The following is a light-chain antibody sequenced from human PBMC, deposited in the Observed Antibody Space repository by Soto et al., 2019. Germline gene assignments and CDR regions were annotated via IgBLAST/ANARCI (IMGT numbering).Light chain of an antibody. V-gene: IGKV3-20*01. CDR1: QSVNNNF. J-gene: IGKJ2*01. Sequence: EIVLTQSPGTLSLSPGEGAILSCRASQSVNNNFLAWYQQKPGQAPRLLIYRASSRATGIPDRFSGSGSGTDFTLTISRLEPEDCAVYYCPQYGSSPPYTFGQGTKLEIK. CDR3: PQYGSSPPYT. CDR2: RAS.